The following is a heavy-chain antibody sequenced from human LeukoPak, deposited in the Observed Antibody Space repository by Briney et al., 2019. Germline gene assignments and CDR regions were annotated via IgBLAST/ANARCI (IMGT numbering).Heavy chain of an antibody. D-gene: IGHD1-26*01. CDR1: GFTFSDYY. CDR3: ARDYKLVVGARPFDY. V-gene: IGHV3-11*01. Sequence: GGSLRLSCAASGFTFSDYYMRWIRKAPGKGLEWVSYISSSGSTIYYADSVTGRFTITRDNAKNSLYLQMNSLRAEDTAVYYCARDYKLVVGARPFDYWGQGTLVTVSS. J-gene: IGHJ4*02. CDR2: ISSSGSTI.